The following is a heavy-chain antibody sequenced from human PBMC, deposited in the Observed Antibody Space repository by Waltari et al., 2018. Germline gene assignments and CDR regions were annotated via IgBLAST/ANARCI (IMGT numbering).Heavy chain of an antibody. V-gene: IGHV3-20*04. CDR3: ARGPLGYTDKWYSGTDGFDI. Sequence: EVQLVESGGSVIRPGASLRPSWAVSGFPFDDYAMNLVRQAPGKGLEWVSGIEWSGGSRSYADSVKGRFTISRDNAKNSLSLQMDSLRGEDTALYYCARGPLGYTDKWYSGTDGFDIWGQGTTVTVSS. CDR1: GFPFDDYA. J-gene: IGHJ3*02. CDR2: IEWSGGSR. D-gene: IGHD2-15*01.